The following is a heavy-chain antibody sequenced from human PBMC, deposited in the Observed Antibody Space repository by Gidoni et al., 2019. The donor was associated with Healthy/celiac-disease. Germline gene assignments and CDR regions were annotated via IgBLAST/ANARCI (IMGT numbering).Heavy chain of an antibody. V-gene: IGHV4-4*07. J-gene: IGHJ3*02. CDR3: ARDLNVVVVAATPDAFDI. Sequence: QVQLQESGPGLVTPSETLSLTCTVSGGSISSYYWSWLRQPAGKGLEWIGRIYTSGSTNYNPSLKSRVTMSVDTSKNQFSLKLSSVTAADTAVYYCARDLNVVVVAATPDAFDIWGQGTMVTVSS. CDR1: GGSISSYY. D-gene: IGHD2-15*01. CDR2: IYTSGST.